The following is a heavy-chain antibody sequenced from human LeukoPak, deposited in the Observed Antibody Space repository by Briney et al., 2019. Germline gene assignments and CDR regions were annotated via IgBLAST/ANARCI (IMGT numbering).Heavy chain of an antibody. Sequence: GASVKVSCKASGGTFSSYAISWVRQAPGQGLEWMGRIIPILGIANYAQKFQGRVTITADKSTSTAYMELSSLRSEDTAVYYCARGEWLQPTAYYYFDYWGQGTLVTVSS. J-gene: IGHJ4*02. V-gene: IGHV1-69*04. CDR3: ARGEWLQPTAYYYFDY. CDR2: IIPILGIA. CDR1: GGTFSSYA. D-gene: IGHD5-24*01.